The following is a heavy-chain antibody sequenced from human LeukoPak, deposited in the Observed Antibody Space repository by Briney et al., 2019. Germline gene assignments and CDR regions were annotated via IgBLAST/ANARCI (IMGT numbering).Heavy chain of an antibody. CDR3: AELGITMIGGV. Sequence: GGSLRLSCAGSGFTFSSYDMNWVRQAPGKGLEWVSCISSSSSYIYYADSVKGRFTISRDNAKNSLYLQMNSLRAEDTAVYYCAELGITMIGGVWGKETTVTISS. V-gene: IGHV3-21*01. D-gene: IGHD3-10*02. CDR1: GFTFSSYD. CDR2: ISSSSSYI. J-gene: IGHJ6*04.